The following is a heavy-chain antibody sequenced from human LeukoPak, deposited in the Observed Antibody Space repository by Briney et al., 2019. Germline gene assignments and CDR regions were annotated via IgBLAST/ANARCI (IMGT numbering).Heavy chain of an antibody. J-gene: IGHJ4*02. Sequence: SGPTLVKPTQTLTLICTFSGFLLSTNEEAVGWIRQPPGKTLEWLALIYWDDDKRYSPSLKNRLTITKDTSKNQVVLTMTNMDPVDTATYYCAHSEYCGYHGGNFFDYWGQGTPVSVSS. CDR2: IYWDDDK. CDR3: AHSEYCGYHGGNFFDY. D-gene: IGHD5-12*01. CDR1: GFLLSTNEEA. V-gene: IGHV2-5*02.